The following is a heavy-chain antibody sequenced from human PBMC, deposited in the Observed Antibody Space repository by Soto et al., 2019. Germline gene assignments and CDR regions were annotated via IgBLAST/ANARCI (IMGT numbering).Heavy chain of an antibody. D-gene: IGHD2-15*01. V-gene: IGHV4-31*03. CDR1: GGSISNGGYY. CDR3: ARDRKGGSYYFDY. J-gene: IGHJ4*02. Sequence: SETLSLTCTVSGGSISNGGYYWSWVRQHPGKGLEWIGYIYYSGSTYYNPSLKSRVTISVDTSKNQFSLKLTSVTAADTAVYYCARDRKGGSYYFDYWGQGTLVTVSS. CDR2: IYYSGST.